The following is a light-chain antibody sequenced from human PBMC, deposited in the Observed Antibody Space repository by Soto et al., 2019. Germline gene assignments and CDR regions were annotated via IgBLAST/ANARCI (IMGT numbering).Light chain of an antibody. Sequence: DLQMTQSPSSLSASVGDRVTITCRASQDIRNDLCWYQQKPGKAPKRLIYAAFLLQSGVPPRFSGNGSGKEFPLPISSLQAEDYATYCCLQHKTYSLTFGQGTRLE. V-gene: IGKV1-17*01. CDR2: AAF. CDR1: QDIRND. CDR3: LQHKTYSLT. J-gene: IGKJ5*01.